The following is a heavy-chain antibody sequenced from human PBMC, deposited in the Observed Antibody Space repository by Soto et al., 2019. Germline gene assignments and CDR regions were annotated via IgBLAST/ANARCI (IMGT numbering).Heavy chain of an antibody. J-gene: IGHJ6*02. V-gene: IGHV4-4*07. CDR2: IYTSGST. CDR1: GGSISSYY. D-gene: IGHD3-3*01. Sequence: SETLSLTCTVSGGSISSYYWSWIRQPAGKGLEWIGRIYTSGSTNYNPSLKSRVTMSVDTSKNQFSLKLSSVTAADTAVYYCARDTYYDFWSGYLPGPDYYYYGIDVWGQGTTVTVSS. CDR3: ARDTYYDFWSGYLPGPDYYYYGIDV.